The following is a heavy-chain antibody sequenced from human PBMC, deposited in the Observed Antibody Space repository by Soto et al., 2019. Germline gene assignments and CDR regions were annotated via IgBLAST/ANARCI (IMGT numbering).Heavy chain of an antibody. CDR2: ISAYNGNT. V-gene: IGHV1-18*04. J-gene: IGHJ4*02. CDR1: GYTFTSYG. Sequence: AASVKVSCKASGYTFTSYGISWVRQAPGQGLEWMGWISAYNGNTNYAQKLQGRVTMTTDTSTSTAYMELRSLRSDDTAVYYCARTPLYSGSYPFDYWGQGTLVTVSS. CDR3: ARTPLYSGSYPFDY. D-gene: IGHD1-26*01.